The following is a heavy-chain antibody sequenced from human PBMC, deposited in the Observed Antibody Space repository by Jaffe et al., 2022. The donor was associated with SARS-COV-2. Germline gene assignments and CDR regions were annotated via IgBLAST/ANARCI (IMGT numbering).Heavy chain of an antibody. Sequence: QVQLVESGGGVVQPGRSLRLSCAASGFTFSSYGMHWVRQAPGKGLEWVAVISYDGSNKYYADSVKGRFTISRDNSKNTLYLQMNSLRAEDTAVYYCAKDLSYSGYDWGTDYWGQGTLVTVSS. CDR2: ISYDGSNK. CDR1: GFTFSSYG. J-gene: IGHJ4*02. CDR3: AKDLSYSGYDWGTDY. D-gene: IGHD5-12*01. V-gene: IGHV3-30*18.